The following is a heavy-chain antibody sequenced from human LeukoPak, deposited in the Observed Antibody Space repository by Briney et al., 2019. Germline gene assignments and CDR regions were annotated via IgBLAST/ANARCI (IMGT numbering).Heavy chain of an antibody. Sequence: GGSLRLSCAASGFTFSDSAMNWVRQAPGKGLEWLSLINFSGGNTYYADSMKGRFTISRDNSKDTLYLQMNSLRAGDTAIYYCARDIEFSTWGLGTMVTVSS. J-gene: IGHJ3*01. CDR1: GFTFSDSA. V-gene: IGHV3-23*01. D-gene: IGHD3-3*02. CDR3: ARDIEFST. CDR2: INFSGGNT.